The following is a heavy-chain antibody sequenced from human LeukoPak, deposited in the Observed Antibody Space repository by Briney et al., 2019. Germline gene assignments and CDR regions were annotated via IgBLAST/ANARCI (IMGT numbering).Heavy chain of an antibody. CDR3: AKTRYYYDSSGYSYYFDY. V-gene: IGHV3-23*01. CDR1: GFTFRTYA. CDR2: ISDSGGTT. J-gene: IGHJ4*02. Sequence: PGGSLRLSCAASGFTFRTYAMSWVRQAPGKGLEWVSGISDSGGTTYYVDSVKGRFTISRDNSKNTLYLQINSLRAEDMALYYCAKTRYYYDSSGYSYYFDYWGQGTLVTVSS. D-gene: IGHD3-22*01.